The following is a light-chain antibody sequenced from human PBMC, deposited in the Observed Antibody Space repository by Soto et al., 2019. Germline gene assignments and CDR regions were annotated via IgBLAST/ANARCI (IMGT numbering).Light chain of an antibody. V-gene: IGKV3-20*01. CDR2: AAS. CDR3: KQQGT. Sequence: EIVLTQSPGTLSLSPGERATLSCRASEFLSSSYLVWYQQKPSQAPMLLIYAASRRATGIPDRFSGSGSATEYTLTINTVEPENFALYYCKQQGTFGQGTKLEIK. CDR1: EFLSSSY. J-gene: IGKJ2*01.